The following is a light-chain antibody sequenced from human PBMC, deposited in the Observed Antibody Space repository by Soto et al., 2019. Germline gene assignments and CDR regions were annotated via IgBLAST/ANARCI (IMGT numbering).Light chain of an antibody. J-gene: IGLJ1*01. V-gene: IGLV1-40*01. Sequence: QSVLTQPPSVSVAPGQRVTISCTGSSSNIGAGYDVHWYQQLPGTAPKLLIYGNSNRPSGVPDRFSGSKSGTSASLAITGLQAEDEADYYYQSYDSSLTVFGTGTKLTVL. CDR2: GNS. CDR1: SSNIGAGYD. CDR3: QSYDSSLTV.